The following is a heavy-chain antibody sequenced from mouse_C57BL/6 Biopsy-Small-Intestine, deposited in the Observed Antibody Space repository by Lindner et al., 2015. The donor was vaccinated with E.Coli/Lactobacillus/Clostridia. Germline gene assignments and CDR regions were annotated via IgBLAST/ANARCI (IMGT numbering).Heavy chain of an antibody. CDR2: ISGGGSYT. CDR3: ARHSNWDYFDF. J-gene: IGHJ2*03. Sequence: VQLQESGGDLVKPGGSLKLSCAASGFTFSSYGMSWVRQTPDKRLEWVATISGGGSYTYYPDSVKGRFTISRDNAKNTLYLQMSSLKSEDTAMYYCARHSNWDYFDFWGQGTSLTVSS. D-gene: IGHD4-1*01. CDR1: GFTFSSYG. V-gene: IGHV5-6*01.